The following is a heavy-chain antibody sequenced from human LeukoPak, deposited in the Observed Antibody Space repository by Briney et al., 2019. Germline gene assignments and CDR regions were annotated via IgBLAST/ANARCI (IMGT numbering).Heavy chain of an antibody. V-gene: IGHV1-46*01. CDR1: GYTFTTYS. Sequence: GASVKASCKASGYTFTTYSMHWVRQAPGQGLEWLGIINPSGGTTTYPQKFQGRVTITADESTSTAYMELSSLRSEDTAVYYCARDISGSYGPGAFDIGGQGTMVTVSS. CDR3: ARDISGSYGPGAFDI. J-gene: IGHJ3*02. CDR2: INPSGGTT. D-gene: IGHD1-26*01.